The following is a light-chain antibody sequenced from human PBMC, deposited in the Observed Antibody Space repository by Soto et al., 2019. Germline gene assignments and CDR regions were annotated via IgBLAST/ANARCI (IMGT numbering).Light chain of an antibody. CDR2: DTS. Sequence: EIVMTQSPATLSVSPGERATLSCRASQSVNSNLAWYQQKPGQAPRLLIYDTSSRATGIPARFSGSRSGTEFTLTISSLQSEDSAVYYCQQYHNWPPWTFGQGTKVEIK. V-gene: IGKV3-15*01. CDR1: QSVNSN. J-gene: IGKJ1*01. CDR3: QQYHNWPPWT.